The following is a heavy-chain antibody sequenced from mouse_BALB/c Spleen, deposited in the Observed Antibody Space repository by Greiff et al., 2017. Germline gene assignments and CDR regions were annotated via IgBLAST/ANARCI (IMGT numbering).Heavy chain of an antibody. D-gene: IGHD1-1*01. CDR1: GYTFTSYW. J-gene: IGHJ3*01. V-gene: IGHV1-7*01. CDR2: INPSTGYT. Sequence: VQLQQSGAELAKPGASVKMSCKASGYTFTSYWMHWVKQRPGQGLEWIGYINPSTGYTEYNQKFKDKATLTADKSSSTAYMQLSSLTSEDSAVYYCARHLGITTVPFAYWGQGTLVTVSA. CDR3: ARHLGITTVPFAY.